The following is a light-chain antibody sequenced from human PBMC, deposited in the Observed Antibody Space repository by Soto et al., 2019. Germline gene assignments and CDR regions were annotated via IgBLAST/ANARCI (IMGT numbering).Light chain of an antibody. CDR1: TGAVTSGHY. J-gene: IGLJ1*01. V-gene: IGLV7-46*01. CDR3: LLSYTGARPYG. Sequence: QAVVTQEPSLTVSPGGTVTLTCGSSTGAVTSGHYPYWFQQKPGQAPRTLIYDTSKKHFWTPARFSGSLLGGKAALTLSGAQPEDEADYYCLLSYTGARPYGFGSGTKVTVL. CDR2: DTS.